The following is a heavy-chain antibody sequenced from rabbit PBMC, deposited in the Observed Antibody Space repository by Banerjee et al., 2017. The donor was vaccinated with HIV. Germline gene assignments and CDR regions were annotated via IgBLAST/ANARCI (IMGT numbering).Heavy chain of an antibody. CDR1: GFSFSSSYW. J-gene: IGHJ4*01. CDR3: ARSNDWGLEYFHL. D-gene: IGHD4-1*01. CDR2: IAAGSSGST. Sequence: QEQLEESGGDLVKPEGSLTLTCKASGFSFSSSYWISRVRQAPGKGLEWIACIAAGSSGSTYYASWAKGRFTISKTSSTTVTLQMTSLTAADTATYFCARSNDWGLEYFHLWGPGTLVTVS. V-gene: IGHV1S45*01.